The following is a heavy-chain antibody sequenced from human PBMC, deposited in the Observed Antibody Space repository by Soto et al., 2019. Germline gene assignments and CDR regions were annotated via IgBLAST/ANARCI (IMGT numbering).Heavy chain of an antibody. D-gene: IGHD2-15*01. CDR3: AKDRNLVVVAATLGY. CDR1: GFTFSSYA. CDR2: ISGSGGST. Sequence: GGSLRLSCAASGFTFSSYAMSWVRQATGKGLEWVSAISGSGGSTYYADSVKGRFTISRDNSKNTLYLQMNSLRAEDTAVYYCAKDRNLVVVAATLGYWGQGTLVTVSS. J-gene: IGHJ4*02. V-gene: IGHV3-23*01.